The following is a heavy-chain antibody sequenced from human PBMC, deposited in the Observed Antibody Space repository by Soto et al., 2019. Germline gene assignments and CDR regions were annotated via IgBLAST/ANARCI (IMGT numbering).Heavy chain of an antibody. Sequence: SETLSLTCTVSGGSISSGGYYWSWIRQHPGKGLEWIGYIYYSGSTYYNPSLKSRVTISVDTSKNQFSLKLSSVTAADTAVYYCAREGSSGANDYWGQGTLVTVSS. CDR3: AREGSSGANDY. CDR2: IYYSGST. D-gene: IGHD1-26*01. J-gene: IGHJ4*02. CDR1: GGSISSGGYY. V-gene: IGHV4-31*03.